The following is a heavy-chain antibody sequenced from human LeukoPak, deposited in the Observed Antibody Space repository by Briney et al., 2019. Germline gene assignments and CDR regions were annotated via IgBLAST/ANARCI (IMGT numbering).Heavy chain of an antibody. CDR1: GFTFSSYW. CDR3: AREGGSSSLDY. Sequence: GGSLRLSCVASGFTFSSYWMHWVRQDPRKGLVWVSRINGDGRNINYADSVRGRFTISRDNAKNTLYLQMNSLRAEDTAVYYCAREGGSSSLDYWGQGTLVTVSS. CDR2: INGDGRNI. D-gene: IGHD6-6*01. J-gene: IGHJ4*02. V-gene: IGHV3-74*01.